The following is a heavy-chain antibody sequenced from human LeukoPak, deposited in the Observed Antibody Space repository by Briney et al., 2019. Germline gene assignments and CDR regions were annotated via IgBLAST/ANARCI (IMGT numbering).Heavy chain of an antibody. CDR1: GFTFSSYD. D-gene: IGHD6-25*01. V-gene: IGHV3-23*01. J-gene: IGHJ4*02. CDR3: LLAARDY. CDR2: LGGDSDGT. Sequence: GGSLRLSCAASGFTFSSYDMSWVRQAPGKGLEWVSGLGGDSDGTYYADSVKGRFTISRDISKNTLYLQMSSLRAEDTAVYYCLLAARDYWGQGTLVTVSS.